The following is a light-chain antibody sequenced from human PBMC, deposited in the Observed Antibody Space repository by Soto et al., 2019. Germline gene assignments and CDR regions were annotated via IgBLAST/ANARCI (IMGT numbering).Light chain of an antibody. CDR3: QQYDNPPVT. Sequence: DIQMTQSPSSLSASVGDRVTITCQASQDISNYLNWYQQKPGKAPKLLIYDASNLETGVPSRFSGSGSGTDFTFTISSLQPEDIATYYCQQYDNPPVTVGQGKRLEIK. CDR2: DAS. CDR1: QDISNY. V-gene: IGKV1-33*01. J-gene: IGKJ5*01.